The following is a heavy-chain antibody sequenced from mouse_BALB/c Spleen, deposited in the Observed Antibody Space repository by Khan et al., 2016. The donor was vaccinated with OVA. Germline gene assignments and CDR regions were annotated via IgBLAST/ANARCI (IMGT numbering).Heavy chain of an antibody. J-gene: IGHJ4*01. CDR2: IDPAHGNT. D-gene: IGHD1-1*01. CDR3: TTSLTAVVALFYYAMDY. Sequence: VQLQQSGAELVKPGASVKLSCTASGFNIKDTYIHWVKKRPEQGLEWIGRIDPAHGNTKYDPRFQGKATIAADTSSNTAYLQLSSLTSEDTAVYYCTTSLTAVVALFYYAMDYWGQGTSVTVSS. CDR1: GFNIKDTY. V-gene: IGHV14-3*02.